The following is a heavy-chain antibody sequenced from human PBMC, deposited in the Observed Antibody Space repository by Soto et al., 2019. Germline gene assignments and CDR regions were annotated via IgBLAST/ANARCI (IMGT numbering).Heavy chain of an antibody. J-gene: IGHJ5*02. CDR2: ISGSGGST. Sequence: GGSLRLSCAASGFTFSTYAMSWVRQAPGKGLDWVSAISGSGGSTYYADFVKGRFTISRDNSRNTLNLQMNSLRAEDTAVYYCAKDLGATVAGGGVFVHWGQGTQVTVSS. CDR1: GFTFSTYA. D-gene: IGHD6-19*01. CDR3: AKDLGATVAGGGVFVH. V-gene: IGHV3-23*01.